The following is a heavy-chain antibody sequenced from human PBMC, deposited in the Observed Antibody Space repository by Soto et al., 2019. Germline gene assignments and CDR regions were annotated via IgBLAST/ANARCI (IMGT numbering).Heavy chain of an antibody. CDR2: ISSSGSTI. J-gene: IGHJ6*02. Sequence: PGGSLRLSCAAAGCTVSSYGRNRVRQAPGKGLEWVSYISSSGSTIYYADSVKGRFTISRDNAKNSLYLQMNSLRAEDTAVYYCARVGEYYYYGMDVWGQGTPVTVSS. CDR1: GCTVSSYG. D-gene: IGHD2-21*01. V-gene: IGHV3-48*03. CDR3: ARVGEYYYYGMDV.